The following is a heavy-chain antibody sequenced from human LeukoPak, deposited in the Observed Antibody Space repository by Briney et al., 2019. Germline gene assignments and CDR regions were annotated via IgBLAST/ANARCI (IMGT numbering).Heavy chain of an antibody. CDR3: ARALGEIVVFFDI. V-gene: IGHV1-2*06. D-gene: IGHD5-12*01. CDR2: INPNSGGT. Sequence: ASVKVSCKASGYTFTGYYMHWVRQAPGQGPEWMGRINPNSGGTNYAQKFQGRVTMTRDTSISTAYMELSRLRSDDTAVYYCARALGEIVVFFDIWGQGTMVTVSS. CDR1: GYTFTGYY. J-gene: IGHJ3*02.